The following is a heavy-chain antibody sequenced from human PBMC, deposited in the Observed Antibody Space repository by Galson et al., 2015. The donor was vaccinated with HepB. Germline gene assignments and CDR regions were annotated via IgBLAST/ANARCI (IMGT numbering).Heavy chain of an antibody. V-gene: IGHV4-61*02. CDR2: IYPIGTT. D-gene: IGHD3-10*01. J-gene: IGHJ4*02. CDR1: GGSISSGTYY. CDR3: AGGSGRYKAY. Sequence: TLSLTCTVSGGSISSGTYYWSWIRQPAGKGLEWIGRIYPIGTTNYNPSLKSRVTTSVDTSKDQFSLNLSSVTAADTAVYYCAGGSGRYKAYWGQGTLVTVSS.